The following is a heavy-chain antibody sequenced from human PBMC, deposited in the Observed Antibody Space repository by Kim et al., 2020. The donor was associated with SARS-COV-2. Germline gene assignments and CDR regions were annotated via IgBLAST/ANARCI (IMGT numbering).Heavy chain of an antibody. CDR1: GFTVSSNY. Sequence: GGSLRLSCAASGFTVSSNYMSWVRQAPGKGLEWVSVIYSGGSTYYADSVKGRFTISRDNSKNTLYLQMNSLRAEDTAVYYCARDRSLNYYGSGSYYGDYYYYGMDVWGQGTTVTVSS. CDR3: ARDRSLNYYGSGSYYGDYYYYGMDV. CDR2: IYSGGST. D-gene: IGHD3-10*01. V-gene: IGHV3-66*01. J-gene: IGHJ6*02.